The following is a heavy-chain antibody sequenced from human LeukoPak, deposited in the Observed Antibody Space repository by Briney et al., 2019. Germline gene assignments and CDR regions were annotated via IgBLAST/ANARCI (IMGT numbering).Heavy chain of an antibody. J-gene: IGHJ4*02. CDR1: GFTFSSYA. V-gene: IGHV3-30-3*01. CDR3: ARGPAYSWVYSSSWYGSCDY. D-gene: IGHD6-13*01. CDR2: ISYDGSNK. Sequence: GGSLRLSCAASGFTFSSYAMHWVRQAPGKGLEWVAVISYDGSNKYYADSVKGRFTISRDNSKNTLYLQMNGLRAEDTAVYYCARGPAYSWVYSSSWYGSCDYWGQGTLVTVSS.